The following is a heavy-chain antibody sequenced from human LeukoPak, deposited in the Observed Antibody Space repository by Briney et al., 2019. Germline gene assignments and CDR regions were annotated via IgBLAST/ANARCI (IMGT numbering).Heavy chain of an antibody. Sequence: PGGSLRLSCAASGFSFWHHAMHWVRQAPGKGLEWLSQIWSDGNNKYYADTVRGRFTISRDTPKNTLYLEMNSLRAEDTAIYYCARDGQQSSPYAYDYWGQGTLVTVSS. V-gene: IGHV3-33*01. CDR2: IWSDGNNK. CDR3: ARDGQQSSPYAYDY. J-gene: IGHJ4*02. CDR1: GFSFWHHA. D-gene: IGHD2-2*01.